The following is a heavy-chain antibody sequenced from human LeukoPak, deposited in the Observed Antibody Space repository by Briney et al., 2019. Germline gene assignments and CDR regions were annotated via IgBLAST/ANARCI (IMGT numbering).Heavy chain of an antibody. D-gene: IGHD3-10*01. V-gene: IGHV4-59*01. CDR2: IYYSGST. CDR1: GGSMSTYY. CDR3: ARVVYSGSWGYFDY. Sequence: SETLSLTCTVSGGSMSTYYWSWIRHSPGKGLEWIGYIYYSGSTSYNPSLKSRLTISIDTSKTQFYLKLSAMTAADTTVYYCARVVYSGSWGYFDYWGQGILVTVSS. J-gene: IGHJ4*02.